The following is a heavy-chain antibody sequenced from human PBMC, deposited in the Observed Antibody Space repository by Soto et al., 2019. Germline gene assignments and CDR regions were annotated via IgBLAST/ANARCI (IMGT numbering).Heavy chain of an antibody. CDR2: ISGSGGST. V-gene: IGHV3-23*01. Sequence: GGSLRLSCAASGFTFSSYAMSWVRQAPGKGLEWVSAISGSGGSTYYADSVKGRFTISRDNSKNTLYLQMNSLRAEDTAVYYCXKDGGISMIVVVTHFVYLDPGTLVTVSS. D-gene: IGHD3-22*01. CDR3: XKDGGISMIVVVTHFVY. CDR1: GFTFSSYA. J-gene: IGHJ4*02.